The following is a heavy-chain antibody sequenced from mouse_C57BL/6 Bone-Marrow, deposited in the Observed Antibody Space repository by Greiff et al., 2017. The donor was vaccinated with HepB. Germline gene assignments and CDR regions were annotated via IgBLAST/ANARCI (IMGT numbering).Heavy chain of an antibody. CDR1: GFSLTSYA. CDR3: ARKGGYSNYGFLYAMDY. D-gene: IGHD2-5*01. Sequence: QVQLQQSGPGLVAPSQSLSITCTVSGFSLTSYAISWVRQPPGKGLEWLGVIWTGGGTNYNSALKSRLSISKDNSKSQVFLKMNSLQTDDTARYYCARKGGYSNYGFLYAMDYWGQGTSVTVSS. CDR2: IWTGGGT. V-gene: IGHV2-9-1*01. J-gene: IGHJ4*01.